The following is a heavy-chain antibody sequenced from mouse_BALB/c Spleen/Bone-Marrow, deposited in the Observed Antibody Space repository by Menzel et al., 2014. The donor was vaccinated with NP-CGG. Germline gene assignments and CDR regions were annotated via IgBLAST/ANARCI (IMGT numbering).Heavy chain of an antibody. D-gene: IGHD2-14*01. J-gene: IGHJ2*01. Sequence: VQLVESGSVLVRPGASVQLSCKASGYTFTNSWMHWAKQRPGQGLEWIGEIHPNSGNINYNEKFKGKATLTVDTSSSTANVELNSLTSEDSAVFYCARHHRYPNYFDYWGLGTTLTVSS. CDR1: GYTFTNSW. CDR2: IHPNSGNI. V-gene: IGHV1S130*01. CDR3: ARHHRYPNYFDY.